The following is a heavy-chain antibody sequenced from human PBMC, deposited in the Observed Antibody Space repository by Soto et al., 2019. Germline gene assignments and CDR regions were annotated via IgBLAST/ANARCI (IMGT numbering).Heavy chain of an antibody. CDR1: GYTFTGYY. V-gene: IGHV1-2*04. J-gene: IGHJ6*02. CDR2: INPNSGGT. D-gene: IGHD4-17*01. CDR3: ARATVKLSIEGTPDYYYYYGMDV. Sequence: ASVKVSCKASGYTFTGYYMHWVRQAPGQGLEWMGWINPNSGGTNYAQKFQGWVTMTRDTSISKAYMELSRLRSDDTAVYYCARATVKLSIEGTPDYYYYYGMDVWLQGTTVTVSS.